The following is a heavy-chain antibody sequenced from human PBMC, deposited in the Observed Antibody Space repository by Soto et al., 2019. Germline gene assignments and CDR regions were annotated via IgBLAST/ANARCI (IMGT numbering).Heavy chain of an antibody. V-gene: IGHV4-39*01. Sequence: SETLSLTCTVSGGSISSSSYYWGWIRQPPGKGLEWIGSIYYSGSTYYNPSLKSRVTISVDTSKNQFSLKLSSVTAADTAVYYCARLLGGSHWGYYFDYWGQGTLVTVSS. CDR2: IYYSGST. J-gene: IGHJ4*02. CDR1: GGSISSSSYY. D-gene: IGHD3-16*01. CDR3: ARLLGGSHWGYYFDY.